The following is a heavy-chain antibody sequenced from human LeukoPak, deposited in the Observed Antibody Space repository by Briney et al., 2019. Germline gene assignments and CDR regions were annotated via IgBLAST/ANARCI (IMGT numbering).Heavy chain of an antibody. CDR2: VHLDGRT. CDR3: AREGGFYRPLDY. Sequence: SETLSLTCGVSGGSVSSTNWWTWIRQPPGKGLELIGEVHLDGRTNFNPSLKSRLTMSVDLSEDHVSLKLTSVTAADTAVYYCAREGGFYRPLDYSGQGTLVTVSS. D-gene: IGHD6-25*01. J-gene: IGHJ4*02. CDR1: GGSVSSTNW. V-gene: IGHV4-4*02.